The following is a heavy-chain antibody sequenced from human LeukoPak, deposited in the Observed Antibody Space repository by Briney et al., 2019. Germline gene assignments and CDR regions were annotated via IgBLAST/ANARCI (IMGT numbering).Heavy chain of an antibody. D-gene: IGHD3-3*01. J-gene: IGHJ4*02. Sequence: ASVKVSCKASGYTFTCYYMHWVRQAPGQGLEWMGRINSNSADTNYAQKFQGRVTMTRDTSISTAYMELSRLRSDDTAVYSCARQLGYLFGVVPGRRGQGTLVTVSS. V-gene: IGHV1-2*06. CDR1: GYTFTCYY. CDR2: INSNSADT. CDR3: ARQLGYLFGVVPGR.